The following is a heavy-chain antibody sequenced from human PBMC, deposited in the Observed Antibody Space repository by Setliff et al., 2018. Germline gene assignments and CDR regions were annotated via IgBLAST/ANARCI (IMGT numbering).Heavy chain of an antibody. J-gene: IGHJ3*02. CDR1: GYTFSSYA. Sequence: ASVKVSCKASGYTFSSYAMNWVRQAPGQGLEWMGWINTNTGNPTYAQGFTGRFVFSLDTSVSTTYLQISSLKAEDTAVYYCSYGIAAAGGAFDIWGQGTMVTVSS. CDR3: SYGIAAAGGAFDI. D-gene: IGHD6-13*01. CDR2: INTNTGNP. V-gene: IGHV7-4-1*02.